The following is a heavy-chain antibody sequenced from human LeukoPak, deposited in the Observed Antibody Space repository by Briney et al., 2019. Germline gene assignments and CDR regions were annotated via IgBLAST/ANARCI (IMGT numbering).Heavy chain of an antibody. CDR3: ARGGVYYYDSSGYSY. V-gene: IGHV3-11*04. CDR1: GFTFSDYY. Sequence: KSGGSLRLSCAASGFTFSDYYMTWIRQAPGKGLEWVSYITGSDNTIYYADSVKGRFTISRDNSKNTLYLQMNSLRAEDTAVYYCARGGVYYYDSSGYSYWGQGTLVTVSS. CDR2: ITGSDNTI. J-gene: IGHJ4*02. D-gene: IGHD3-22*01.